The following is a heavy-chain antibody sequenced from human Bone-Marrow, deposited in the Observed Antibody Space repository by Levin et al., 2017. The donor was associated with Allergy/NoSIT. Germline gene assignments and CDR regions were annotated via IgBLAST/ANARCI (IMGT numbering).Heavy chain of an antibody. D-gene: IGHD6-13*01. CDR1: GFTFSGYS. CDR2: ISSESNYI. J-gene: IGHJ4*01. Sequence: GGSLRLSCAASGFTFSGYSMNWVRQTPGKGLEWVSSISSESNYIYYADSLKGRITISRDNAKNTVYLQMNSLRVGDTAVYYCAAGWKQLVFDNWGHGVLVTVSS. CDR3: AAGWKQLVFDN. V-gene: IGHV3-21*06.